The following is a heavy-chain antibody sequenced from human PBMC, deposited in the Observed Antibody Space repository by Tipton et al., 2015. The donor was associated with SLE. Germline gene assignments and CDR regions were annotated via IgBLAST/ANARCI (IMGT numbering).Heavy chain of an antibody. CDR1: GYSFTNYW. V-gene: IGHV5-51*03. Sequence: VQLVQSGAEVKKPGESLKISCEASGYSFTNYWIGWVRQMPGKGLEWMGSIYPGDSDTRYSPAFQGQVTISADKSISTAYLQWSSLKASDTAMYYCARYGLSGGGYLSYYYYGMDVWGQGTTVTVSS. J-gene: IGHJ6*02. CDR3: ARYGLSGGGYLSYYYYGMDV. D-gene: IGHD3-22*01. CDR2: IYPGDSDT.